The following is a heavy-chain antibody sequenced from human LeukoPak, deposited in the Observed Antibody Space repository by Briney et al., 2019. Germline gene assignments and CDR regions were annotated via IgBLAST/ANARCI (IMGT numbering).Heavy chain of an antibody. CDR2: MNPNSGNT. CDR3: ARGALYSSSWSDY. CDR1: GYTFTSYD. D-gene: IGHD6-13*01. Sequence: ASVKVSCKASGYTFTSYDINRVRQATGQGLEWMGWMNPNSGNTGYAQKFQGRVTMTRNTSISTAYMELSSLRSEDTAMYYCARGALYSSSWSDYWGQGTLVTVSS. J-gene: IGHJ4*02. V-gene: IGHV1-8*01.